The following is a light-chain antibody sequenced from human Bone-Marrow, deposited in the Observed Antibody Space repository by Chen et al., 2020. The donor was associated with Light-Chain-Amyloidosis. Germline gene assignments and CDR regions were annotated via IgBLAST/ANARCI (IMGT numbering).Light chain of an antibody. J-gene: IGLJ1*01. Sequence: QSALTQPASGSGSPGQSITISCTGTSGDVGGDNHVSWYQQHPDKAPKLMIYEVTNRPSWVPDRFSGSKSDNTASLTIAGLQTEDEADYFCSSYTITNTLVFGSGTRVTVL. CDR2: EVT. V-gene: IGLV2-14*01. CDR1: SGDVGGDNH. CDR3: SSYTITNTLV.